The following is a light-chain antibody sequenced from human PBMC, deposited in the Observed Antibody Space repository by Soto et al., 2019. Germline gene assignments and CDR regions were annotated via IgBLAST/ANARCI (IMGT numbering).Light chain of an antibody. CDR1: QSISSY. J-gene: IGKJ1*01. CDR2: GAS. V-gene: IGKV1-6*01. CDR3: LQDINYPWT. Sequence: IQMTQSPSTLSASVGDRVTIACRASQSISSYLNWYQQKPGKPPKVLIYGASNLQSGVPPRFSGSGSGTDFTLAISSLQPEDSATYYCLQDINYPWTFGQGTKVDIK.